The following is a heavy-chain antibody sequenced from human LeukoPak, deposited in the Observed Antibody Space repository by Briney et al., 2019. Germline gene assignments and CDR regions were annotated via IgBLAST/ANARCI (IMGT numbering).Heavy chain of an antibody. Sequence: AASVKVSCKASGYTFTSYYMHWVRQAPGQGLEWMGIINPSGGSTSYAQKFQGRVTMTRDTSTSTVYMELSSLRYEDTAVYYCARDHYYDSSGPGLGGDYWGQGTLVTVSS. V-gene: IGHV1-46*01. CDR2: INPSGGST. D-gene: IGHD3-22*01. CDR1: GYTFTSYY. J-gene: IGHJ4*02. CDR3: ARDHYYDSSGPGLGGDY.